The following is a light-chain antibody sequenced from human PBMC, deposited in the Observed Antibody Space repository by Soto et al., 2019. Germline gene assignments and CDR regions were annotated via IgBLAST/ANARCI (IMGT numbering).Light chain of an antibody. Sequence: EVVLTQSPVPLSLSPGDISTLSCRARQSFRGLLAWYQQKPGQAPRLLIYDAYNRATGIPPRFSGSGSGTDFTLTISSLEPEDFAVYYCHQRHMWPITFGQGTRLDIK. CDR3: HQRHMWPIT. J-gene: IGKJ5*01. CDR2: DAY. V-gene: IGKV3-11*01. CDR1: QSFRGL.